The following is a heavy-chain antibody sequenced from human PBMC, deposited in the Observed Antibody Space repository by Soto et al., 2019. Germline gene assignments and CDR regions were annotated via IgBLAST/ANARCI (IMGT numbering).Heavy chain of an antibody. CDR2: IFYSGST. J-gene: IGHJ4*02. CDR3: ASTEDFFDY. Sequence: SETLSLTCSVSGVSLTSGTYYWSWIRQHPGKGLEWIGYIFYSGSTDYNPSLKSRVNISVDTSKNQFSLKLSSVTAADTAVYYCASTEDFFDYWGQGXLVTVYS. CDR1: GVSLTSGTYY. V-gene: IGHV4-31*03.